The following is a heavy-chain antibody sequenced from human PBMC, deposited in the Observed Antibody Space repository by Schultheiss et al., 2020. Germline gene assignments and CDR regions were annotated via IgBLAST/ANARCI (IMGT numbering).Heavy chain of an antibody. CDR2: ISSSSSYI. Sequence: GGSLRLSCTASGFTFSDHYMSWIRQAPGKGLEWVSSISSSSSYIYYADSVKGRFTISRDNAKNTLYLQMNSLRAEDTAVYYCARVGGDYVSGMDVWGQGTTVNVSS. D-gene: IGHD4-17*01. J-gene: IGHJ6*02. CDR3: ARVGGDYVSGMDV. V-gene: IGHV3-11*06. CDR1: GFTFSDHY.